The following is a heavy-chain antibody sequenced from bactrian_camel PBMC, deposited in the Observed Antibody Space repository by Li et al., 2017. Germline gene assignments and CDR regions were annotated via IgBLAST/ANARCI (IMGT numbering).Heavy chain of an antibody. V-gene: IGHV3S6*01. CDR2: IAREDGST. Sequence: HVQLVESGGGAVQTGGSLMLSCAASGFTYRDYCMAWFRQPPGREREGVALIAREDGSTQYADSVKGRFTISKDNVKNTVYLQMNSLKPEDTAMYYCAADSTGTWLDDYNFWGQGTQVTVS. J-gene: IGHJ4*01. CDR3: AADSTGTWLDDYNF. CDR1: GFTYRDYC. D-gene: IGHD2*01.